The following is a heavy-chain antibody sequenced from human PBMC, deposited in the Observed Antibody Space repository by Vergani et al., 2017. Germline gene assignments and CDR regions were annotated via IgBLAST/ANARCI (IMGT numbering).Heavy chain of an antibody. D-gene: IGHD6-6*01. V-gene: IGHV4-61*02. J-gene: IGHJ6*02. CDR2: IYTSGST. CDR3: AGTARELYYYYGMDV. CDR1: GGSISSGSYY. Sequence: QVQLQESGPGLVKPSQTLSLTCTVSGGSISSGSYYWSWIRQPAGKGLEWIGRIYTSGSTNYNPSLKSRVTISVDTSKNQFSLKLSSVTAADTAVYYCAGTARELYYYYGMDVWGQGTTVTVSS.